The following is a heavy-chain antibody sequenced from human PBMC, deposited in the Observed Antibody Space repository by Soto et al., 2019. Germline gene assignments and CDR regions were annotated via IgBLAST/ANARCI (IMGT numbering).Heavy chain of an antibody. CDR3: ASGTFNDISFDS. Sequence: QVQLQESGPGLVKPSQTLTLTCSVSGGSIDTGGFYWRWARHLPGKGLQWIGYIYYTGAAYYNPALKSRVGISLDTSANQFSLSLTSLTAADTAVYYCASGTFNDISFDSWGQGRLVNVSS. J-gene: IGHJ4*02. CDR1: GGSIDTGGFY. V-gene: IGHV4-31*03. CDR2: IYYTGAA. D-gene: IGHD2-21*01.